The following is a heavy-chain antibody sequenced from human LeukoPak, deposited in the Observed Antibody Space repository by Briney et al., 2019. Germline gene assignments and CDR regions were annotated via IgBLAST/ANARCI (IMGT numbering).Heavy chain of an antibody. CDR3: ARGFDYYYYYMDV. CDR1: GGSISSYY. V-gene: IGHV4-59*01. J-gene: IGHJ6*03. Sequence: PETLSLTCTVSGGSISSYYWSWIRQPPGKGLEWIGYIYYSGSTNYNPSLKSRVTISVDTSKNQFSLKLSSVTAADTAVYYCARGFDYYYYYMDVWGKGTTVTVSS. CDR2: IYYSGST. D-gene: IGHD3-16*01.